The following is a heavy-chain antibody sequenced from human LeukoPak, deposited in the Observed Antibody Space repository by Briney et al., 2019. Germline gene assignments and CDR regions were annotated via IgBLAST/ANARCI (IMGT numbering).Heavy chain of an antibody. CDR2: ISPNGGGT. CDR3: AKPLSPYQYYLDH. D-gene: IGHD3-16*02. V-gene: IGHV1-2*02. J-gene: IGHJ4*02. Sequence: ASVRVSCKASGYTFTAYFIHWVRQAPGQGLEWMGWISPNGGGTNYAQKFQGRVTMTSDTSINTVYMELSSLRFDDTAVYYCAKPLSPYQYYLDHWGQGTLLSVSS. CDR1: GYTFTAYF.